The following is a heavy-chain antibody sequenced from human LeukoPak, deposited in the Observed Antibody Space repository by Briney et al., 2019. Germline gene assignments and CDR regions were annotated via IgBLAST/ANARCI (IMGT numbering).Heavy chain of an antibody. Sequence: SQTLSLTCTVSGGSISSGGYYWSWIRQHPGKGLEWIGYIYYSGSTYYNPSLKSRVTISVDTSKNQFSLKLSSVTAADTAVYYCARSRANYYGFWSGYQPYDAFDIWGQGTMVTVSS. J-gene: IGHJ3*02. CDR1: GGSISSGGYY. CDR3: ARSRANYYGFWSGYQPYDAFDI. CDR2: IYYSGST. V-gene: IGHV4-31*03. D-gene: IGHD3-3*01.